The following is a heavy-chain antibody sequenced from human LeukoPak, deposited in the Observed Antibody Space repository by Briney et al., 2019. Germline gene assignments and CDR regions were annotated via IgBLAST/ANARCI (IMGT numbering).Heavy chain of an antibody. D-gene: IGHD3-9*01. CDR3: ARQFDRSLYYGMDV. CDR1: GFTFSSYA. V-gene: IGHV3-30*04. J-gene: IGHJ6*02. Sequence: GGSLRLSCAASGFTFSSYAMHWVRQAPGKGLEWVAVISYDGSNKYYADSVKGRFTISRDNSKYTLYLQMNSLRAEDTAVYYCARQFDRSLYYGMDVWGQGTTVTVSS. CDR2: ISYDGSNK.